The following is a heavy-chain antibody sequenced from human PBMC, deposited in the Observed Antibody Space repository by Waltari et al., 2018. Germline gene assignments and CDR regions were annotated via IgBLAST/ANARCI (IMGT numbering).Heavy chain of an antibody. CDR1: GCSISISSRDY. CDR2: IYSAGST. Sequence: DLQESGPGLVRPSATLSLTCTVSGCSISISSRDYWGWIRQRPGKGLEWIGSIYSAGSTHFNPSLASRLTMSVDTSKNQFSLRLRSLTASDTAVYYCARYTVGTMLDNWGRGTLVTVSS. J-gene: IGHJ4*01. D-gene: IGHD1-1*01. CDR3: ARYTVGTMLDN. V-gene: IGHV4-39*01.